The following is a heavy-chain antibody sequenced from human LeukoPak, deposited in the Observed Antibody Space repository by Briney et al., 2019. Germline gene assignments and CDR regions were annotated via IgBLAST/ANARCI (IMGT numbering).Heavy chain of an antibody. J-gene: IGHJ3*01. CDR2: ISYDGSNK. CDR1: GFTFSRYA. CDR3: AKFFTGEYVRAFDV. Sequence: GGSLRLSCAASGFTFSRYAMHWVRQAPGKGLEGVAGISYDGSNKYYADSVKGRFTISRDNSKNTLYLQMNSLRAEDTAVYYCAKFFTGEYVRAFDVWGQGTMVTVSS. D-gene: IGHD3-10*02. V-gene: IGHV3-30*18.